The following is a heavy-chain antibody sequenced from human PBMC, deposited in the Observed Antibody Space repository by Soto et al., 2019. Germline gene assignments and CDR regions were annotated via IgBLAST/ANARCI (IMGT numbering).Heavy chain of an antibody. D-gene: IGHD3-3*01. CDR3: ARDPTYDFWSGYHCAVDV. V-gene: IGHV3-7*01. CDR1: GFTFSRNW. CDR2: IKQDGSEK. J-gene: IGHJ6*02. Sequence: EVQLVESGGGLVQPGGSLRLSCGASGFTFSRNWMSWVRQAPGKGLEWVANIKQDGSEKYYVDSVKGRFTISRDNAKNSLYLQMNSLRAEDTAVYYCARDPTYDFWSGYHCAVDVWGQGTTVTVSS.